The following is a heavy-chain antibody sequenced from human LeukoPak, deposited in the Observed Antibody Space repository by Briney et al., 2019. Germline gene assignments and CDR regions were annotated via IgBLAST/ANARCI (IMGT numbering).Heavy chain of an antibody. CDR3: ARDRYNWNDGWFDP. J-gene: IGHJ5*02. CDR2: IIPIFGTA. D-gene: IGHD1-1*01. CDR1: GGTFSSYA. Sequence: SVKVSCKASGGTFSSYAISWVRQAPGQGLEWMGGIIPIFGTANYAQKFQGRVTITADESTSTAYMELSSLRSEDTAVYYCARDRYNWNDGWFDPWGQGTLVTVSS. V-gene: IGHV1-69*13.